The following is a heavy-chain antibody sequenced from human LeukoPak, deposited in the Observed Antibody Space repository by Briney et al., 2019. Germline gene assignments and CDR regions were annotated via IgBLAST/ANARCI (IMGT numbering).Heavy chain of an antibody. CDR1: GGTVSNYV. V-gene: IGHV1-69*06. J-gene: IGHJ4*02. D-gene: IGHD1-1*01. CDR3: ARDDTGTYSHFAY. CDR2: FTRIFGTT. Sequence: ASVKVSCKPSGGTVSNYVISWVRQAPGQGLEWMRGFTRIFGTTKYAQNFRDRVTITADKSTNTVYMELRSLTSDDTALYFCARDDTGTYSHFAYWGQGTLVTVSS.